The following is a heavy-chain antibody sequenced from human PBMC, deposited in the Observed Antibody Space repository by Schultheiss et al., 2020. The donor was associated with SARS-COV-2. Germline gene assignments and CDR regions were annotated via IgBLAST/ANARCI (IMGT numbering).Heavy chain of an antibody. CDR1: GGSISSGGYY. Sequence: SETLSLTCTVSGGSISSGGYYWSWIRQHPGKGLEWIGYIYYSGSTNYNPSLKSRVTISVDTSKNQFSLKLSSVTAADTAVYYCARDYYDSSGYYSRYFDYWGQGTLVTVSS. CDR2: IYYSGST. J-gene: IGHJ4*02. CDR3: ARDYYDSSGYYSRYFDY. D-gene: IGHD3-22*01. V-gene: IGHV4-61*08.